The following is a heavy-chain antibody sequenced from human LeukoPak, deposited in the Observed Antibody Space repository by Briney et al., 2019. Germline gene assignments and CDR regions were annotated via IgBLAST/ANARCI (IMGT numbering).Heavy chain of an antibody. D-gene: IGHD2/OR15-2a*01. CDR3: AKDHVLSMIGSRYYFDY. V-gene: IGHV3-20*04. Sequence: GGSLRLSCAASGFTFDDYGMSWVRQAPGKGLEWVSGINWNGGSTGYADSVKGRFTISRDNSKNTLYLQMNSLRAEDTAVYYCAKDHVLSMIGSRYYFDYWGQGTLVTVSS. CDR1: GFTFDDYG. CDR2: INWNGGST. J-gene: IGHJ4*02.